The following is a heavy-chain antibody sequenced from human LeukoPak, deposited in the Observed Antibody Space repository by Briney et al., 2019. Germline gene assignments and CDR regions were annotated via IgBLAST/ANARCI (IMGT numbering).Heavy chain of an antibody. CDR3: ASQKGRIAVAVDY. D-gene: IGHD6-19*01. J-gene: IGHJ4*02. CDR2: ISSSGSTT. Sequence: GGSLRLTCAASGFTFSSYEMNWVRQAPGKGLEWVSYISSSGSTTYYAASVKGRFTISRDNAKNSLYLQMNSLRVEDTAVYYCASQKGRIAVAVDYWGQGTLVTVSS. CDR1: GFTFSSYE. V-gene: IGHV3-48*03.